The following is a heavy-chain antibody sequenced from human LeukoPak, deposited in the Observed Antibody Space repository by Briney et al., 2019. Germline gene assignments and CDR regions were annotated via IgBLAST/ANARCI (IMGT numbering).Heavy chain of an antibody. Sequence: GSLRLSCAASGFTVSSNYMSWVRRAPGKGLEWVSVIYSGGSTYYADSVKGRLTISRHNSKNTLYLQMASLRAEDTAVYYCARAGFGFDLWGRGTLVTVSS. V-gene: IGHV3-53*04. CDR2: IYSGGST. D-gene: IGHD3-10*01. CDR3: ARAGFGFDL. CDR1: GFTVSSNY. J-gene: IGHJ2*01.